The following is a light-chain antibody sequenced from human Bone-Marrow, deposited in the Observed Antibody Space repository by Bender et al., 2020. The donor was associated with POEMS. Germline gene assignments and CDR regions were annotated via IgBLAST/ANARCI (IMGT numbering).Light chain of an antibody. CDR2: QDT. CDR1: KLGEEY. CDR3: QSWGSNTAV. V-gene: IGLV3-1*01. J-gene: IGLJ2*01. Sequence: SYELTQPPSVSVSPGQTATITCSGEKLGEEYACWYQQKPGQSPVVDIYQDTKRPSGIPERFSGSTSGNTASLTISGTQTMDEADYYCQSWGSNTAVFGGGTKLTVL.